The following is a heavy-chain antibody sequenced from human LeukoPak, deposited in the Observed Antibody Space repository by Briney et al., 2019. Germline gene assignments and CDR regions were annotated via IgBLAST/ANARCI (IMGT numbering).Heavy chain of an antibody. CDR2: IKSKTDGGTT. CDR1: GFTFSNAW. D-gene: IGHD3-22*01. Sequence: GGSLRLSCAASGFTFSNAWMSWVRQAPGKGLEWVGRIKSKTDGGTTDYAAPVKGRFTISRDDSKNTLYLQMNSLKTEDTAVYYCTTDPDYYDSSGYYLQGAFDIWGQGTMVTVSS. J-gene: IGHJ3*02. V-gene: IGHV3-15*01. CDR3: TTDPDYYDSSGYYLQGAFDI.